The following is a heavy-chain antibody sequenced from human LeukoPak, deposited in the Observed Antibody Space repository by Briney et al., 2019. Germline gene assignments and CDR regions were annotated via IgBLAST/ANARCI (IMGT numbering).Heavy chain of an antibody. J-gene: IGHJ3*02. V-gene: IGHV4-61*01. D-gene: IGHD5-24*01. CDR2: IYYSGST. Sequence: SETLSLTCTVSGYSISSGYYWSWIRQPPGKGLEWIGYIYYSGSTNYNPSLKSRVTISVDTSKNQFSLKLSSVTAADTAVYYCARDGYNSRSGAFDIWGQGTMVTVSS. CDR3: ARDGYNSRSGAFDI. CDR1: GYSISSGYY.